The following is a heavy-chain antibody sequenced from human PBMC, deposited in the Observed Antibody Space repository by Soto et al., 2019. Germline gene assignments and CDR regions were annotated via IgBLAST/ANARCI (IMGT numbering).Heavy chain of an antibody. D-gene: IGHD3-3*01. CDR3: ARESRFLEWLSLNWFDP. V-gene: IGHV3-74*01. Sequence: PGGSLRLSCAASGFTFSTYWMHWVRQVPGKGLVWVSHIDNDGISTTYADSVKGRFTISRDNAKNSLYLQMNSLRDEDTAVYYCARESRFLEWLSLNWFDPWGQGTLVTVSS. J-gene: IGHJ5*02. CDR1: GFTFSTYW. CDR2: IDNDGIST.